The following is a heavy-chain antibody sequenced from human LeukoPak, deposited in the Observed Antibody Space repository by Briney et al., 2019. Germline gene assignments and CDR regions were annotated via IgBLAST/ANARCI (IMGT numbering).Heavy chain of an antibody. V-gene: IGHV3-7*01. CDR2: INQNGSEK. CDR3: ARDFGAPAP. Sequence: PGGSLRLSCVASGFTFNNYWMNWVRQAPGKGLEWAAKINQNGSEKFYVDSVKGRFTISRDNAKNTLYLQMSILRVEDTALYYCARDFGAPAPWGQGTLVTVSS. J-gene: IGHJ5*02. CDR1: GFTFNNYW. D-gene: IGHD3-3*01.